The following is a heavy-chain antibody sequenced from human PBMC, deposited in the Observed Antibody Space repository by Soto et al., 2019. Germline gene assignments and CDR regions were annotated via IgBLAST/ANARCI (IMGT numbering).Heavy chain of an antibody. J-gene: IGHJ4*02. CDR3: ARGVGDGYNWSY. V-gene: IGHV4-31*03. CDR1: GGSISSGGYY. D-gene: IGHD5-12*01. CDR2: IYYSGST. Sequence: QVQLQELGPGLVKPSQTLSLTCTVSGGSISSGGYYWSWIRQHPGKGLEWLGYIYYSGSTYYNPSPKIRVTISVDTSKNQFSLKLSSVTAADTAVYYCARGVGDGYNWSYWGQGTLVTVSS.